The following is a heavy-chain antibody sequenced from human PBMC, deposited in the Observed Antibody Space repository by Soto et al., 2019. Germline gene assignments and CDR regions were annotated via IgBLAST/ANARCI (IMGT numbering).Heavy chain of an antibody. J-gene: IGHJ4*02. Sequence: SETLSLTCTVSGGSISSSSSYWGWIRQPPGKGLEWIGSINYSGSTYYNPSLKSRITISVDTSKNQFSLKMSSVTAADTAVYFCAKTGFWSDYRVADYWGQGTLVTVSS. D-gene: IGHD3-3*01. V-gene: IGHV4-39*01. CDR1: GGSISSSSSY. CDR2: INYSGST. CDR3: AKTGFWSDYRVADY.